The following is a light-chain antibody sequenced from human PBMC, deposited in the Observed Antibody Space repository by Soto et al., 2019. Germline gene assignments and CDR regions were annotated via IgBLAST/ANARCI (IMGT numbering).Light chain of an antibody. CDR1: QSVSSN. V-gene: IGKV3-15*01. J-gene: IGKJ1*01. Sequence: EIVMTQSPATLSVSPGERATLSCRASQSVSSNLAWYQQKPGQAPRLLIYVTSTRATGVPARFSGSGSGTEFTPTISSLQSEDLAVYYCQQYNNWTQTFGQGTKVESK. CDR2: VTS. CDR3: QQYNNWTQT.